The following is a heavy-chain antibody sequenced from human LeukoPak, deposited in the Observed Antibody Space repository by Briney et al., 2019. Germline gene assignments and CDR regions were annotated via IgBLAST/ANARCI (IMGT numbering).Heavy chain of an antibody. CDR1: GYTFTDYY. Sequence: ASVKVSCKASGYTFTDYYMHWVRQAPGQGLEWMGWINPNSGGTNYAQKFQGRVTMTRYTSIRTAYMELSRLRSDDTAVYYCARQLPDAFDIWGQGTMVTVSS. J-gene: IGHJ3*02. V-gene: IGHV1-2*02. D-gene: IGHD2-2*01. CDR3: ARQLPDAFDI. CDR2: INPNSGGT.